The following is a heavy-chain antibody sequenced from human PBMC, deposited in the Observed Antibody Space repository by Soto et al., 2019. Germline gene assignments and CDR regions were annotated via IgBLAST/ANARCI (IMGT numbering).Heavy chain of an antibody. Sequence: SETLSLTCTVSGGSISSYYWSWIRQPPGKGLEWIGYFFYSGSTNYNPSLKSRVTISVDRSKNQFSLKVSSVTAADTAVYYCAREAAVEGMDVWGQGTTVTVSS. D-gene: IGHD2-15*01. CDR3: AREAAVEGMDV. CDR2: FFYSGST. V-gene: IGHV4-59*12. J-gene: IGHJ6*02. CDR1: GGSISSYY.